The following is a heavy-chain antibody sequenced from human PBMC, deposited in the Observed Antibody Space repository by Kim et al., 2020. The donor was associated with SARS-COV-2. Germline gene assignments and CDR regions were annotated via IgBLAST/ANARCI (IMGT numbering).Heavy chain of an antibody. V-gene: IGHV4-59*01. J-gene: IGHJ6*02. CDR1: GGSISSYY. D-gene: IGHD2-21*01. CDR3: ARGGLPGEGIVVGPYYYYYYGMDV. CDR2: IYYSGST. Sequence: SETLSLTCTVSGGSISSYYWSWIRQPPGKGLEWIGYIYYSGSTNYNPSLKSRVTISVDTSKNQFSLKLSSVTAADTAVYYCARGGLPGEGIVVGPYYYYYYGMDVWGQGTTVTVSS.